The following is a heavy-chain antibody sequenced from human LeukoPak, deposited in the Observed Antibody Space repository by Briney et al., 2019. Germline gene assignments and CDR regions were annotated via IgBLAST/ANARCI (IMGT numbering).Heavy chain of an antibody. CDR2: VTPSGDPT. V-gene: IGHV3-23*01. CDR3: ARVEGNIVTTTEGYFDY. D-gene: IGHD5-12*01. CDR1: GFTFSTYG. J-gene: IGHJ4*02. Sequence: GGSLRLSCAGSGFTFSTYGMNWVRQAPGKGLEWVSGVTPSGDPTYYADSVKGRFIISRDNSKNSLYLQMNSLRAEDTAVYYCARVEGNIVTTTEGYFDYWGQGTLVTVSS.